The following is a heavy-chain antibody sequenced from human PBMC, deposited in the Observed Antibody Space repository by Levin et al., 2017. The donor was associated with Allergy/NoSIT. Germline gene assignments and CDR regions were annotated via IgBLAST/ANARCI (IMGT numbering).Heavy chain of an antibody. CDR3: ARGNGGNSGSYYYYGMDV. CDR2: IIPILGIA. Sequence: KISCKASGGTFSSYAISWVRQAPGQGLEWMGRIIPILGIANYAQKFQGRVTITADKSTSTAYMELSSLRSEDTAVYYCARGNGGNSGSYYYYGMDVWGQGTTVTVSS. CDR1: GGTFSSYA. D-gene: IGHD4-23*01. J-gene: IGHJ6*02. V-gene: IGHV1-69*04.